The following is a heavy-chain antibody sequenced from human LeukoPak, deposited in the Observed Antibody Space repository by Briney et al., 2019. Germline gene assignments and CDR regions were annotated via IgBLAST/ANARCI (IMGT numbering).Heavy chain of an antibody. CDR3: ARDLCSGGSCYVFDY. D-gene: IGHD2-15*01. V-gene: IGHV3-7*01. CDR1: GFTFSNFW. CDR2: IKQDETEK. J-gene: IGHJ4*02. Sequence: GGSLRLSCTASGFTFSNFWMGWVRQAPGKGLEWVANIKQDETEKFYLGSVKGRFTISRDNAKNSLYLQMNSLRAEDTAVYYCARDLCSGGSCYVFDYWGQGTLVTVSS.